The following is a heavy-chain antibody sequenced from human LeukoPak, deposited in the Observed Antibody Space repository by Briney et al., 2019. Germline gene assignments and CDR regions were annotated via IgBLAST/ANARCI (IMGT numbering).Heavy chain of an antibody. CDR1: GFTFSSYG. J-gene: IGHJ4*02. Sequence: GGSLRLSCAASGFTFSSYGMHWVRQAPGKGLEWVAFISYDGSDKYFADSVKGRFTISRDNSKNTLYLQMNSLRAEDTAVYYCAKDLHGPGTYMIWGQGTLVTVSS. D-gene: IGHD3-10*01. V-gene: IGHV3-30*02. CDR3: AKDLHGPGTYMI. CDR2: ISYDGSDK.